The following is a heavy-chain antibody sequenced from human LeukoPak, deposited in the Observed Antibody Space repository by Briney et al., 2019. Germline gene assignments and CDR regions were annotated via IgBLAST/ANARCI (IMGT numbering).Heavy chain of an antibody. CDR2: IYSGGST. CDR1: RFTFSSYA. J-gene: IGHJ6*03. Sequence: GGSLRLSRAASRFTFSSYAMSWVRQAPGKGLEWVSVIYSGGSTYFADSVKGRFTISRDYSKNTLYLQMNSLRAEDTAVYYCARDQSDFWSIGYYYMDVWGKGTTVTVPS. V-gene: IGHV3-53*01. CDR3: ARDQSDFWSIGYYYMDV. D-gene: IGHD3-3*01.